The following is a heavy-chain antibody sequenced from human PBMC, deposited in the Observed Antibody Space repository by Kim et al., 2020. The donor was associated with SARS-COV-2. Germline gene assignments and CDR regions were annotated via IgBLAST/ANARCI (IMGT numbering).Heavy chain of an antibody. J-gene: IGHJ4*02. CDR3: ARDDRAATTDY. V-gene: IGHV3-66*01. Sequence: TYSADSVKGRFAISRDNSESTLYLQMNSLRGEDTGVYYCARDDRAATTDYWGQGTLVTVSS. D-gene: IGHD5-12*01. CDR2: T.